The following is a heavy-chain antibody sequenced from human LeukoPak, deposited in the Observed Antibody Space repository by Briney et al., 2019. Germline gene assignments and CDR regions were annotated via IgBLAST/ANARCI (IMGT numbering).Heavy chain of an antibody. D-gene: IGHD1-7*01. CDR2: IYHSGST. J-gene: IGHJ4*02. CDR3: ARTYNWNYVY. Sequence: SETLSLTCAVSGYSISSGYYWGWIRQPPGKGLEWIGRIYHSGSTNYNPSLKSRVTISVDTSKNQFSLKLSSVTAADTAVYYCARTYNWNYVYWGQGTLVTVSS. V-gene: IGHV4-38-2*01. CDR1: GYSISSGYY.